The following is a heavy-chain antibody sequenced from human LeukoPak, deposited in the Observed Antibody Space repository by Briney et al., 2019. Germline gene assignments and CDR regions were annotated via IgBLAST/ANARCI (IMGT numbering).Heavy chain of an antibody. D-gene: IGHD3-10*01. CDR3: ARQRTERITMVRGVIVDY. V-gene: IGHV5-51*01. CDR1: GYSFTSYW. CDR2: IYPGDSDT. J-gene: IGHJ4*02. Sequence: GESLKISCKGSGYSFTSYWIGWVRQMPGKGLEWMGIIYPGDSDTRYSPSFQGQVTISADKSISTAYLQWSSLKASDTAMYYCARQRTERITMVRGVIVDYWGQGTLDTVSS.